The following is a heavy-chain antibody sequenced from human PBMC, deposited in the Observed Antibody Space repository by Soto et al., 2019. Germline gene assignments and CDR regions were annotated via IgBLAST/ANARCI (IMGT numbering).Heavy chain of an antibody. J-gene: IGHJ4*02. CDR1: GFTFSSYA. Sequence: EVQLLESGGGLVQPGGSLRLSCAASGFTFSSYAVSWVRQAPGMGLEWVSDISGSGSNTYYTDSVKGRFTIPRDNSKNTLYRQLNGLRAEATAVYYCANDIAGMAVRRVAGYRTRWNPTYWGQGTLVTVSS. CDR3: ANDIAGMAVRRVAGYRTRWNPTY. CDR2: ISGSGSNT. V-gene: IGHV3-23*01. D-gene: IGHD6-19*01.